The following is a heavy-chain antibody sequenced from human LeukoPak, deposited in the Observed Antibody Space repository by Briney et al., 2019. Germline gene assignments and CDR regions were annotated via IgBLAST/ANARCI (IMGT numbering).Heavy chain of an antibody. CDR3: ATDHRLGTGWYFDL. CDR2: IHYSGST. V-gene: IGHV4-59*01. D-gene: IGHD7-27*01. Sequence: PSETLSLTCTVSGGSISSYYWSWIRQPPGKGLEWIGYIHYSGSTNYNPSLKSRVTISVDTSKNQFSLKLSSVTAADTAVHYCATDHRLGTGWYFDLWGRGTLVTVSS. CDR1: GGSISSYY. J-gene: IGHJ2*01.